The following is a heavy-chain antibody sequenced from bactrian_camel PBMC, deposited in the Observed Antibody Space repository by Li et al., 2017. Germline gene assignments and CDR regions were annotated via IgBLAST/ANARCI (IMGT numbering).Heavy chain of an antibody. Sequence: HVQLVESGGGLVQPGGSLRLSCIASGFTLGNDAMHWVRQAPGKGLEWVSAIYGGTVGARVSADSVKGRFTISRDNAKNTLYLQMNSLKSEDTALYYCATRPPYCSGGYCYNEYNYWDQGTQVTVS. CDR1: GFTLGNDA. V-gene: IGHV3S1*01. CDR2: IYGGTVGAR. D-gene: IGHD2*01. CDR3: ATRPPYCSGGYCYNEYNY. J-gene: IGHJ4*01.